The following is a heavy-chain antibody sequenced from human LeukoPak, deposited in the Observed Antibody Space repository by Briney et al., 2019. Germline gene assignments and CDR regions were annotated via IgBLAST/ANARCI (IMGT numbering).Heavy chain of an antibody. Sequence: ASVKVSCKASGYTFTGYYMHWVRQAPGQGLEWMGWINPNSGGTNYAQKFQGWVTMTRDTSISTAYMELSRLRSDDTAVYYCARRSYDILTGLYYYYMDVWGKGTTVTVSS. D-gene: IGHD3-9*01. CDR1: GYTFTGYY. CDR3: ARRSYDILTGLYYYYMDV. V-gene: IGHV1-2*04. CDR2: INPNSGGT. J-gene: IGHJ6*03.